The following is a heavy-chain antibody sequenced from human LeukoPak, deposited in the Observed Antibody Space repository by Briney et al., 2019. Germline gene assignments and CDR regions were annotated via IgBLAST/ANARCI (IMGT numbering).Heavy chain of an antibody. CDR2: ISYDGSSK. CDR1: GFTFSTYG. CDR3: AVPGGRWFDY. Sequence: GGSLRLSCAASGFTFSTYGMHWVRQAPGKGLEWVAVISYDGSSKYYADSVKGRFTISRDNSKNTLRLQMNSLRAEDTAVYYCAVPGGRWFDYWGQGTLVTVSS. D-gene: IGHD1-26*01. J-gene: IGHJ4*02. V-gene: IGHV3-30*03.